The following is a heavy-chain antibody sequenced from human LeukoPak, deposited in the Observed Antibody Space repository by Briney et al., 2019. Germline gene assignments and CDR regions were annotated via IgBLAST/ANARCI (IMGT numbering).Heavy chain of an antibody. CDR1: GGSISSGDYY. D-gene: IGHD2-2*01. CDR3: ARDRYCSSTSCRTFDY. Sequence: SETLSLTCTVSGGSISSGDYYWSWIRQPPGKGLEWIGYIYYSGSTYYNPSLKSRVTISVDTSKNQFFLKLSSVTAADTAVYYCARDRYCSSTSCRTFDYWGQGTLVTVSS. J-gene: IGHJ4*02. CDR2: IYYSGST. V-gene: IGHV4-30-4*01.